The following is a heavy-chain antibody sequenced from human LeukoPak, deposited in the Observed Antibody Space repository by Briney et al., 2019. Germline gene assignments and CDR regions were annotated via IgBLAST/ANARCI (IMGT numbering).Heavy chain of an antibody. CDR2: ISSSGSTI. CDR1: GFTFSSYE. D-gene: IGHD3-10*01. CDR3: ARSGGSLDY. V-gene: IGHV3-48*03. Sequence: AGGPLRLSCAASGFTFSSYEMNWVRQAPGKGLEWVSYISSSGSTIYYADSVKGRFTISRDNAKNSLYLQMNSLRAEDTAVYYCARSGGSLDYWGQGTLVTVSS. J-gene: IGHJ4*02.